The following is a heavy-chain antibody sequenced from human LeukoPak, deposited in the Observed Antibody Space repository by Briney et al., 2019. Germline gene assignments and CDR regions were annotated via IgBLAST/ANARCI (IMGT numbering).Heavy chain of an antibody. CDR3: ARHGTISSESYFDY. CDR1: GGSVSSYY. CDR2: IHNSGRT. V-gene: IGHV4-59*08. J-gene: IGHJ4*02. Sequence: SETLSLTCSVSGGSVSSYYWSWIRQSPGKGLEWIGYIHNSGRTNYNPSLKSRVTGFVDTSKNQVSLRLSSVTAADTAVYYCARHGTISSESYFDYWGQGALDTVSS. D-gene: IGHD1-14*01.